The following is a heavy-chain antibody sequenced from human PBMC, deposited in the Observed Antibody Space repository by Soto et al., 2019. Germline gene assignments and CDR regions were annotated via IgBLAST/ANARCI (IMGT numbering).Heavy chain of an antibody. D-gene: IGHD3-16*01. CDR2: INHVGGT. V-gene: IGHV4-34*01. CDR3: VRIRYQLPSSVLWLDP. CDR1: GGFLSESY. J-gene: IGHJ5*02. Sequence: ASETLSLTCAVYGGFLSESYWTWIRQPPGKGLEWIGEINHVGGTNYNPSLKSRVTMSVDTSQNQFSLRLISVTAADTAMYFCVRIRYQLPSSVLWLDPWGQGTPATVSS.